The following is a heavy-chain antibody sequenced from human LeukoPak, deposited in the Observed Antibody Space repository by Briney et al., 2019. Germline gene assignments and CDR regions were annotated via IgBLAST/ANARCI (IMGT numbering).Heavy chain of an antibody. CDR3: ARGRNIEMTTMSGGSDY. D-gene: IGHD5-24*01. CDR2: IDPNSGGA. J-gene: IGHJ4*02. CDR1: GYAFSAGYY. Sequence: ASVKVSCKASGYAFSAGYYMHWVRQAPGQGLEWMGWIDPNSGGAKYAQEFQGRVTMTRDTSISTAYMELSRLRSDDTAVYYCARGRNIEMTTMSGGSDYWGQGTLVTVSS. V-gene: IGHV1-2*02.